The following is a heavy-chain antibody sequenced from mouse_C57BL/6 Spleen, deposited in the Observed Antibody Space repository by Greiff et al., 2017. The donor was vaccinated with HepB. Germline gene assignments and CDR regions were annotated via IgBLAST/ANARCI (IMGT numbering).Heavy chain of an antibody. V-gene: IGHV1-4*01. CDR2: INPSSGYT. J-gene: IGHJ4*01. CDR1: GYTFTSYT. D-gene: IGHD1-1*01. Sequence: VQRVESGAELARPGASVKMSCKASGYTFTSYTMHWVKQRPGQGLEWIGYINPSSGYTKYNQKFKDKATLTADKSSSTAYMQLSSLTSEDSAVYYCAREGVTTVVAEDYYAMDYWGQGTSVTVSS. CDR3: AREGVTTVVAEDYYAMDY.